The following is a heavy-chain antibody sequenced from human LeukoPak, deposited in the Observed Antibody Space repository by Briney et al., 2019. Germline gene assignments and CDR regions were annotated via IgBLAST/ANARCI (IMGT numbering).Heavy chain of an antibody. CDR1: GYTFTGYY. Sequence: ASVKVSCKASGYTFTGYYMHWVRQAPGQGLEWMGWINPNSGGTNHAQKFQGRVTMTRDTSISTAYMELSRLRSDDTAVYYCARGPLDYSNIKFDYWGQGTLVTVSS. J-gene: IGHJ4*02. V-gene: IGHV1-2*02. D-gene: IGHD4-11*01. CDR2: INPNSGGT. CDR3: ARGPLDYSNIKFDY.